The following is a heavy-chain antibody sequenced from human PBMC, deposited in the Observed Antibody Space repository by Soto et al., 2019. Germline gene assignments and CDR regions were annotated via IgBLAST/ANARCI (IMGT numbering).Heavy chain of an antibody. V-gene: IGHV1-69*06. CDR1: GGTFSSHA. J-gene: IGHJ4*02. D-gene: IGHD6-6*01. Sequence: QVQLVQSGAEVKKPGSSVKVSCKASGGTFSSHAISWVRQAPGQGLEWMGGIIPIFGTANYAQKFQGRVTITADKSTSTAYMELSSLRSEDTAVYYCASPGRIAVREGLFDYWGQGTLVTVSS. CDR3: ASPGRIAVREGLFDY. CDR2: IIPIFGTA.